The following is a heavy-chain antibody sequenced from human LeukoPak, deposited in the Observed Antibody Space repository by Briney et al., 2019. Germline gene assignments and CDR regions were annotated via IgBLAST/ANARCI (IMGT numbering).Heavy chain of an antibody. Sequence: GGSLRLSCAASGFTFSSYSMNWVRQAPGKGLEWVAVISYDGSNKYYADSVKGRFTISRDNSKNTLYLQMNSLRAEDTAVYYCARDHDSSGYYYFDYWGQGTLVTVSS. J-gene: IGHJ4*02. CDR1: GFTFSSYS. V-gene: IGHV3-30*03. CDR3: ARDHDSSGYYYFDY. CDR2: ISYDGSNK. D-gene: IGHD3-22*01.